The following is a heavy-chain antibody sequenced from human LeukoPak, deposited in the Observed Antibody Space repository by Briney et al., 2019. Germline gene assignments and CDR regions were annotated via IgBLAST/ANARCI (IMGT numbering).Heavy chain of an antibody. J-gene: IGHJ3*02. CDR3: ASDSAGGSDAFDI. V-gene: IGHV1-46*01. CDR2: INPSDGST. D-gene: IGHD1-26*01. CDR1: GYTFTSYY. Sequence: ASVKVSCKASGYTFTSYYMHWVRQAPGQGLEWMGIINPSDGSTSYAQKFQGRVTMTRDTSTSTVYMELSSLRSEDTAVYYCASDSAGGSDAFDIWGQGTMVTVSS.